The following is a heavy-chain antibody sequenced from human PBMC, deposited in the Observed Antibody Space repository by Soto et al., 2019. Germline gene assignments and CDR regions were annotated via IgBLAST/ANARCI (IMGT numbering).Heavy chain of an antibody. D-gene: IGHD3-22*01. CDR2: INAGNGNT. CDR3: ACVVVMQGLSYWYFDL. J-gene: IGHJ2*01. Sequence: GASVKVSCKASGYTFTSYAMHWVRQAPGQRLEWMGWINAGNGNTKYSQKFQGRVTITRDTSASTAYMELSSLRSEDTAVYYCACVVVMQGLSYWYFDLWRRGTLVTV. V-gene: IGHV1-3*01. CDR1: GYTFTSYA.